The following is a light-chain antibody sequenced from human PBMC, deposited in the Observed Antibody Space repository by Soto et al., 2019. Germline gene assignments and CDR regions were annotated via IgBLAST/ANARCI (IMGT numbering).Light chain of an antibody. Sequence: QSVLTQPASVSGSPGQSITISCTGTSSDVGGFDFVSWFQRRPGKAPRLIIYEVTNRPSGISDRFSGSKSGNTASLTISGLQAEDEADYFCSSYTSSSTVVFGGGTKLTVL. CDR1: SSDVGGFDF. V-gene: IGLV2-14*01. CDR3: SSYTSSSTVV. J-gene: IGLJ2*01. CDR2: EVT.